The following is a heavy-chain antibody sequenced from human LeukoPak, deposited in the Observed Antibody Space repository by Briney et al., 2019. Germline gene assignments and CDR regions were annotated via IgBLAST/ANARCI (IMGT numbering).Heavy chain of an antibody. CDR1: GFTFSIHW. V-gene: IGHV3-7*01. Sequence: GGSLRLSCAASGFTFSIHWMSWVRQAPGRGLEWVANIKPDGSEQYYVDSVKGRFTISRDSAKNWLYLQMNSLTAEDTAVYYCARDWSDTGLASIDYWGQGTLVTVSP. J-gene: IGHJ4*02. CDR3: ARDWSDTGLASIDY. D-gene: IGHD5-18*01. CDR2: IKPDGSEQ.